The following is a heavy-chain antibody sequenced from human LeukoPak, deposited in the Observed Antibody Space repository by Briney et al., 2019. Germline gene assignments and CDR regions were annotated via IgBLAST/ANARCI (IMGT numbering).Heavy chain of an antibody. CDR3: AREGYYYDSSGYYYVDY. CDR1: GFTFSSYG. CDR2: IWYDGSNK. Sequence: GGSLRLSCAASGFTFSSYGMHWVRQAPGKGLEWVAVIWYDGSNKYYADSVKGRFTISRDNSKNTLYLQMNSLRAEDTAVYYCAREGYYYDSSGYYYVDYWGQGTLVTVSS. V-gene: IGHV3-33*01. J-gene: IGHJ4*02. D-gene: IGHD3-22*01.